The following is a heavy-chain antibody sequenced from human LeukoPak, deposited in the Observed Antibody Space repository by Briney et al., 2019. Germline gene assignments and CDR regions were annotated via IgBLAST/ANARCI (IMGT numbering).Heavy chain of an antibody. J-gene: IGHJ6*02. CDR3: ASTRXXKDYXXYXMDV. V-gene: IGHV1-69*13. CDR2: IIPIFGTA. CDR1: GGTFSSYA. Sequence: SVKVSCTAPGGTFSSYAISWVRQAPGQGLEWMGGIIPIFGTANYAQKFQGRVTITADESTSTAYMELSSLRSEDTAVYYCASTRXXKDYXXYXMDVXGQ.